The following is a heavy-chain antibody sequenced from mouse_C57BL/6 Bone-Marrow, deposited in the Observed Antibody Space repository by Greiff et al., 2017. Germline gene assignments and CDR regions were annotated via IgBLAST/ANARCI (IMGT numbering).Heavy chain of an antibody. J-gene: IGHJ1*03. V-gene: IGHV2-9-1*01. CDR1: GFSLTSYA. Sequence: VKLQESGPGLVAPSQSLSITCTVPGFSLTSYAISWVRQPPGKGLAWLGVIWTGGGTNYNSALKSRLSISKDNSKSQVFLKMNSLQTEDTARYYCARERALWLRGYFDVWGTGTTGTVSS. CDR3: ARERALWLRGYFDV. CDR2: IWTGGGT. D-gene: IGHD2-2*01.